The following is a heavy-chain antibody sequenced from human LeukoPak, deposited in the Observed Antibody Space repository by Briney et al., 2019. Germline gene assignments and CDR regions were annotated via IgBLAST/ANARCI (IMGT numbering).Heavy chain of an antibody. J-gene: IGHJ4*02. Sequence: GGSLRLSCAASGFTFSSYWMHWVRQAPGKGLVWVSRIKSDGSITKYADSVRGRFTISRDNAKNTLYLQMNSLRAEDTAVYYCARDRMYSSSSFDSWGQGTLVTVSS. V-gene: IGHV3-74*01. CDR3: ARDRMYSSSSFDS. CDR2: IKSDGSIT. D-gene: IGHD6-6*01. CDR1: GFTFSSYW.